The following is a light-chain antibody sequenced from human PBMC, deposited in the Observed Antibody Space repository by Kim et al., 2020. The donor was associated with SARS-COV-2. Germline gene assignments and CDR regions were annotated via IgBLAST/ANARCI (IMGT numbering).Light chain of an antibody. CDR2: GAS. J-gene: IGKJ2*03. Sequence: SVSPGERATRSCRASQSVSSNLAWYQQKPGQAPRLLIYGASTRATGIPARFSGSGSGTEFTLTISSLQSEDFAVYYCQQYNNWLGSFGQGTKLEI. CDR3: QQYNNWLGS. CDR1: QSVSSN. V-gene: IGKV3-15*01.